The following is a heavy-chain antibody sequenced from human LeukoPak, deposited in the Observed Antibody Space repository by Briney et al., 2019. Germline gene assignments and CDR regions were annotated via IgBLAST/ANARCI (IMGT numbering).Heavy chain of an antibody. CDR1: GFTFSSYS. Sequence: GGSLRLSCAASGFTFSSYSMNWVRQAPGKGLEWVSYISSSGSTIYYADSVKGRFTISRDNAKNSLYLQMNSLRAEDTAVYYCATYYGDFDYWGQGTLVTVSS. D-gene: IGHD4-17*01. CDR3: ATYYGDFDY. CDR2: ISSSGSTI. J-gene: IGHJ4*02. V-gene: IGHV3-48*04.